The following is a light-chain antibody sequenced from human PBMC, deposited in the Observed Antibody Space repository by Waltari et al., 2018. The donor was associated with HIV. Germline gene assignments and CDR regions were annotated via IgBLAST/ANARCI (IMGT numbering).Light chain of an antibody. CDR1: SGNIASSY. J-gene: IGLJ1*01. CDR3: QSHDNKIFYV. V-gene: IGLV6-57*01. Sequence: NFILTQPHSVSESPRKMVTISCTRTSGNIASSYVPWYQQRPGSSPTTVIYANNQRPSGVPDRFSGSIDSSSNSASLTISGLRTEDEADYYCQSHDNKIFYVFGGGTYVTVL. CDR2: ANN.